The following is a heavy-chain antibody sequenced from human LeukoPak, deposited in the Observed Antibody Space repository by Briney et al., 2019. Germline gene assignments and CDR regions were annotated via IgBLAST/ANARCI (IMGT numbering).Heavy chain of an antibody. CDR2: IYSSGST. CDR1: GGSISSYY. Sequence: SETLSLTCTVSGGSISSYYWSCIRQPPGKGLEWIGYIYSSGSTNYNPSLKSRVTISVDTSKNQFSLKLNSVTAADTAFYYCARAHGGVSWGIFDYWRQGTLVTVSS. V-gene: IGHV4-59*01. J-gene: IGHJ4*02. D-gene: IGHD3-16*01. CDR3: ARAHGGVSWGIFDY.